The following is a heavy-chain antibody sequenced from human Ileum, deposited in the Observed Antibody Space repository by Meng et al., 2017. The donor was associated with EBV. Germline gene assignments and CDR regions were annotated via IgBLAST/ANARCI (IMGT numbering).Heavy chain of an antibody. D-gene: IGHD5-24*01. CDR1: GFNFSIYW. V-gene: IGHV3-74*01. J-gene: IGHJ4*02. Sequence: EGQLVEAGGGLVQPGGSLGLSCAASGFNFSIYWMHWVRQAPGKGLVWVSHINSDGSATTYADSVKGRFTISRDNAKNTVYLQMNSLRAEDTAVYYCARGDGSHFFWGQGTLVTVSS. CDR2: INSDGSAT. CDR3: ARGDGSHFF.